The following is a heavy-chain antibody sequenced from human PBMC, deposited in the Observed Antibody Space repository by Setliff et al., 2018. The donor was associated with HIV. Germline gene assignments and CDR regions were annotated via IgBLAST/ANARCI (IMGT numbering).Heavy chain of an antibody. J-gene: IGHJ3*02. V-gene: IGHV3-9*01. D-gene: IGHD3-10*01. CDR3: AKGNYYGSGSYYYDAFDI. CDR2: ISWNSDSI. Sequence: PGGSLRLSCAVSGFTFSTYSMNWVRQAPGKGLEWVSGISWNSDSIAYADSVKGRFTISRGNAKNSLYLQMNSLRAEDTALYYCAKGNYYGSGSYYYDAFDIWGQGTMVTVSS. CDR1: GFTFSTYS.